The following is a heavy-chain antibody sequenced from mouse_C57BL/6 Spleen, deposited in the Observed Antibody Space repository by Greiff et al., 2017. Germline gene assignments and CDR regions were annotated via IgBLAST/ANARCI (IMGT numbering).Heavy chain of an antibody. D-gene: IGHD2-12*01. CDR1: GFTFSDYG. V-gene: IGHV5-17*01. CDR3: ARPIAYYTYYYAMDY. Sequence: EVKLMESGGGLVKPGGSLKLSCAASGFTFSDYGMHWVRQAPEKGLEWVAYISSGSSTIYYADTVKGRFTISRDNAKNTLFLQMTSLRSEDTAMYYCARPIAYYTYYYAMDYWGQGTSVTVSS. CDR2: ISSGSSTI. J-gene: IGHJ4*01.